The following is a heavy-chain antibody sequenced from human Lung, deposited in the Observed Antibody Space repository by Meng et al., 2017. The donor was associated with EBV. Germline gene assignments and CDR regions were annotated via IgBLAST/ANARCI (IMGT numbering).Heavy chain of an antibody. D-gene: IGHD6-6*01. V-gene: IGHV4-31*01. J-gene: IGHJ5*02. CDR1: GGSISRGGDY. Sequence: GPRQGSGPGLVKPSRTLPLTCNVSGGSISRGGDYWSWIRQHPGKGLEWIGYIYYSGSTYYNPSLKSLVTISVDTSKNQFSLKLSSVTAADTAVYYCARVVAGRYNWFDPWGQGTLVTVSS. CDR2: IYYSGST. CDR3: ARVVAGRYNWFDP.